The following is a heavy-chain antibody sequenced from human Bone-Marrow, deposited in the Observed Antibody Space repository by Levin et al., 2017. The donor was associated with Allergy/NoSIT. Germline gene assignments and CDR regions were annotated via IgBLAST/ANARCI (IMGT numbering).Heavy chain of an antibody. Sequence: SCAASGFTFSTYEMNWVRQAPGKGLEWVSYVSSSGGTIYYADSVKGRFTISRDNANNSLYLEMNNLRAEDTAIYYCASTWGSYRPFDYWGQGTLVTVSS. D-gene: IGHD3-16*02. J-gene: IGHJ4*02. CDR3: ASTWGSYRPFDY. V-gene: IGHV3-48*03. CDR1: GFTFSTYE. CDR2: VSSSGGTI.